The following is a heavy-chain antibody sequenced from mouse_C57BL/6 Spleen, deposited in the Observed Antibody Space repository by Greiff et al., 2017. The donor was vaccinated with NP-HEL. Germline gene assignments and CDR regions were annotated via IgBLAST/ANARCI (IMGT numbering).Heavy chain of an antibody. D-gene: IGHD1-1*01. CDR2: IYPGDGDT. Sequence: VQLQESGPELVKPGASVKISCKASGYAFSSSWMNWVKQRPGKGLEWIGRIYPGDGDTNYNGQFKGKATLTADKSSSTAYMQLSSLTSEDSAVYFCARSAITTVVEGYFDVWGTGTTVTVSS. CDR3: ARSAITTVVEGYFDV. J-gene: IGHJ1*03. V-gene: IGHV1-82*01. CDR1: GYAFSSSW.